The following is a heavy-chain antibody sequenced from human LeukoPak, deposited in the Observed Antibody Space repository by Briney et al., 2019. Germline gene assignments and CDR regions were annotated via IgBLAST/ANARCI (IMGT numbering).Heavy chain of an antibody. Sequence: GGSLRLSCAASEFTFNNYWMHWVRQAPGKGLVWVSRIKNDGKITTYADSVKGRFTTSRDNAKNTFYLQMNSLRVEDTAVYYCLLIILGGSSQHWGQGTLVTVSS. D-gene: IGHD3-3*01. CDR3: LLIILGGSSQH. J-gene: IGHJ1*01. CDR1: EFTFNNYW. V-gene: IGHV3-74*01. CDR2: IKNDGKIT.